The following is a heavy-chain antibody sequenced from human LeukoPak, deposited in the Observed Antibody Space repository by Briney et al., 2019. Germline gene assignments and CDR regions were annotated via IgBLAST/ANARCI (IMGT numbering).Heavy chain of an antibody. V-gene: IGHV3-66*01. J-gene: IGHJ4*02. D-gene: IGHD2-21*02. CDR3: TRGQSYCGADCYSD. Sequence: PGGSLRLSCAASGFSVSNYYMSWVRQPPGKGLEWVSVMYTGGGRYYGDSVKGRSTISRDGSKNTVFLQMNSLRVEDTALYYCTRGQSYCGADCYSDWGQGTLVTVSS. CDR2: MYTGGGR. CDR1: GFSVSNYY.